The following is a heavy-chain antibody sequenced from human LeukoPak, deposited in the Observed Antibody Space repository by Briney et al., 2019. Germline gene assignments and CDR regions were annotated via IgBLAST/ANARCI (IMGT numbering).Heavy chain of an antibody. V-gene: IGHV3-15*01. CDR3: TTAIEDVLLWFGELYPDY. D-gene: IGHD3-10*01. J-gene: IGHJ4*02. CDR2: IKSKTDGGTT. Sequence: PGGSLRLSCAASGFTFSNAWMSWVRQAPGKGLEWVGRIKSKTDGGTTDYAAPVKGRFTISRDDSKNTLYLQMNSLKTEDTAVYYCTTAIEDVLLWFGELYPDYWGQGTLVTVSS. CDR1: GFTFSNAW.